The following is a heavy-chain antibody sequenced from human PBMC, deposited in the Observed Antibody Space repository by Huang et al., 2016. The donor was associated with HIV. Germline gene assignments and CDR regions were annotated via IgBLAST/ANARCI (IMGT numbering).Heavy chain of an antibody. CDR2: ISSSSDYI. CDR3: ARVVAAVAGTFDY. J-gene: IGHJ4*02. D-gene: IGHD6-19*01. CDR1: GFFFSSYS. Sequence: EVQLVESGGGLVKPGGSLRLSCAASGFFFSSYSMNWVRQAPGKGLELVSSISSSSDYIYYADSVKGRFTISRDNAKKSLYLQMNSLRGEDTAMYYCARVVAAVAGTFDYWGQGALVTVSS. V-gene: IGHV3-21*01.